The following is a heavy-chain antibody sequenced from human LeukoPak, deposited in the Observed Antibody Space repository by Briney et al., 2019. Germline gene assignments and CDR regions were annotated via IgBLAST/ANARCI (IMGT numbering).Heavy chain of an antibody. V-gene: IGHV3-53*01. Sequence: PGGSLRLSCTVSGFTVSSNSMSWVRQAPGKGLEWVSFIYSDNTHYSDSVKGRFTISRDNSKNTLYLQMNSLRAEDTAVYYCAKVRYRMVRGVNYYYYYYMDVWGKGTTVTISS. D-gene: IGHD3-10*01. CDR3: AKVRYRMVRGVNYYYYYYMDV. CDR2: IYSDNT. J-gene: IGHJ6*03. CDR1: GFTVSSNS.